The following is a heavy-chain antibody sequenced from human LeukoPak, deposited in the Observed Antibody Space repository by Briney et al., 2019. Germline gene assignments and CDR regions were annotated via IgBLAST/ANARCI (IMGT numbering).Heavy chain of an antibody. J-gene: IGHJ4*02. CDR3: ARLQSRGPRGIAVAANCDY. Sequence: GESLKISCKGSGYSFTSYWIGWVRQMPGKGLEWMGIIYPGDSDTRYSPSFQGQVTISADKSISTAYLQWSSLKASDTAMYYCARLQSRGPRGIAVAANCDYWGQGTLVTVSS. D-gene: IGHD6-19*01. V-gene: IGHV5-51*01. CDR1: GYSFTSYW. CDR2: IYPGDSDT.